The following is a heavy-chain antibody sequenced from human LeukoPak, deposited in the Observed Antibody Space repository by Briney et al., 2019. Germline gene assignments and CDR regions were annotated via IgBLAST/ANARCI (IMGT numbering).Heavy chain of an antibody. CDR3: ARDGAARLLRYYYYMDV. CDR2: ISYDGSNQ. CDR1: GFTFSNNA. V-gene: IGHV3-30*04. D-gene: IGHD6-6*01. J-gene: IGHJ6*03. Sequence: GGSLRLSCAATGFTFSNNAMHWVRQAPGKGLEWVAVISYDGSNQRYADSVKGRFTISRDNSENTQFLQMNSLRPEGTAVYYCARDGAARLLRYYYYMDVWGKGTTVTVSS.